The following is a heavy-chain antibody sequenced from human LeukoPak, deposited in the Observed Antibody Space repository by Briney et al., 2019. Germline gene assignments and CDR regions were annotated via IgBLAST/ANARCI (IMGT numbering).Heavy chain of an antibody. CDR2: ISGSGGST. CDR1: VYTFSSYE. V-gene: IGHV3-23*01. D-gene: IGHD2-15*01. CDR3: AEADLTQCSGCSCLLDY. Sequence: GGSLRLSCAASVYTFSSYEMKWVRQAPGKGLEWVSAISGSGGSTYYADSVKGRFTISRDNSKNTLYLQMNSLRAEDTAVYYCAEADLTQCSGCSCLLDYWGQGTLVTVSS. J-gene: IGHJ4*02.